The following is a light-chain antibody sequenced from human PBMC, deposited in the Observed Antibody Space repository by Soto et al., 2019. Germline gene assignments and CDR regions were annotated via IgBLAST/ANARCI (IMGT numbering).Light chain of an antibody. CDR2: EVS. CDR1: SSDVGNYDL. V-gene: IGLV2-23*02. CDR3: CSYAGSTPYV. Sequence: QSVLTQPASGSGSPGQSITISCTGTSSDVGNYDLVSWYQQHPGKAPKLMIYEVSKRPSGVSNRFSGSRSGNTASLTISGLQAEDEADYYCCSYAGSTPYVFGTGTKVTVL. J-gene: IGLJ1*01.